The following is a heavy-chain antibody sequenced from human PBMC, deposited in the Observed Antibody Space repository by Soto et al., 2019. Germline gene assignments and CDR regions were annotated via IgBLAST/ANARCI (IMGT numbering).Heavy chain of an antibody. Sequence: QVQLVESGGGVVQPGTSLRLSCAASGFIFSDYDMYWVRQAPGRGLEWVAVISFDGRRKYYGDSVKGRFTISRDSSRETVFLQMPSQRVGDTVGYYCAKQKAKVETVNGGGDSWGQGPLVTVSS. J-gene: IGHJ4*02. CDR1: GFIFSDYD. V-gene: IGHV3-30*18. CDR2: ISFDGRRK. CDR3: AKQKAKVETVNGGGDS. D-gene: IGHD5-18*01.